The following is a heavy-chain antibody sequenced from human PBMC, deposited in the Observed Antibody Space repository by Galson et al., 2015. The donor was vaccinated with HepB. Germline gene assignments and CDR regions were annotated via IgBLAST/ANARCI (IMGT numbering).Heavy chain of an antibody. D-gene: IGHD3-22*01. Sequence: SLRLSCAASGFTFSDYYMSWIRQAPGKGLEWVSYISSSGSTIYYADSVKGRFTISRDNAKNSLYLQMNSLRAEDTAVYYCARNSGDSSGYYSVLDYWGQGTLVTVSS. CDR1: GFTFSDYY. J-gene: IGHJ4*02. CDR2: ISSSGSTI. CDR3: ARNSGDSSGYYSVLDY. V-gene: IGHV3-11*01.